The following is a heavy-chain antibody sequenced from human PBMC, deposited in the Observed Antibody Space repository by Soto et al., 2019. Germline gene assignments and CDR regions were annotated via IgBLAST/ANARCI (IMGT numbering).Heavy chain of an antibody. CDR2: ISGSGGST. J-gene: IGHJ6*02. Sequence: GGSLRLSCAASGFTFSSYAMSWVRQAPGKGLEWVSAISGSGGSTYYADSVKGRFTISRDNSKNTLYLQMNSLRAEDTAVYYCAKDAVYGYSYGYPARVCYGMDVWGQGTTVTVSS. V-gene: IGHV3-23*01. CDR1: GFTFSSYA. D-gene: IGHD5-18*01. CDR3: AKDAVYGYSYGYPARVCYGMDV.